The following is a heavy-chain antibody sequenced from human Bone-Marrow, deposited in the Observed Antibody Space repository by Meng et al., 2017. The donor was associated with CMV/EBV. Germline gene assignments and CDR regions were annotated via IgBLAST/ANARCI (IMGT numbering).Heavy chain of an antibody. D-gene: IGHD6-13*01. Sequence: GESLKISCAASGFTFSSYEMTWVRQAPGKGLEWVANMNQDGSQKNYVDSVKGRFTISRDNAKNSLFLQMNSLRAEDTAVYYCARVASAGRGMDVWGQGTTVTVSS. CDR1: GFTFSSYE. V-gene: IGHV3-7*04. CDR3: ARVASAGRGMDV. CDR2: MNQDGSQK. J-gene: IGHJ6*02.